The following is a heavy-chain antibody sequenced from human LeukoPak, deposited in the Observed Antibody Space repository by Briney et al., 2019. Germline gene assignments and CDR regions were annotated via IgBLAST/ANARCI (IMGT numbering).Heavy chain of an antibody. CDR3: ARGVRWLQLSYFDY. CDR1: GGSISSGVYY. D-gene: IGHD5-24*01. Sequence: PSETLSLTCPVSGGSISSGVYYWSWIRQHPGKGLEWIGYIYYSGSTYYNPSLKSRVTISVDTSKNQFSLKLSSVTAADTAVYYCARGVRWLQLSYFDYWGQGTLVTDSS. CDR2: IYYSGST. V-gene: IGHV4-31*03. J-gene: IGHJ4*02.